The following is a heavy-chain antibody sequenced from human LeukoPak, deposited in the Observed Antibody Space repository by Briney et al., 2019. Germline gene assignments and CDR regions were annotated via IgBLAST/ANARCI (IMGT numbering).Heavy chain of an antibody. D-gene: IGHD6-13*01. J-gene: IGHJ4*02. CDR3: ARSSRGYSSSWYYY. V-gene: IGHV3-30*02. CDR1: GFTFSNYG. CDR2: IRYDGSNK. Sequence: PGGSLRLSCAASGFTFSNYGMHWVRQAPGKGLEWVAFIRYDGSNKYYADSVKGRFTISRDNSKNTLYLQMNSLRAEDTAVYYCARSSRGYSSSWYYYWGQGTLVTVSS.